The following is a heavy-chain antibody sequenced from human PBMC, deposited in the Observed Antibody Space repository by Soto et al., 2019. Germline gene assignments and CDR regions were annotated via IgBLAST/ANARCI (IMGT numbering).Heavy chain of an antibody. Sequence: GASVKVSCKASGYTFTNYGMRWVRQAPGQGLEWVGWIRVSTVNRNYAQKFQASLPMATDTSTSTAYMEFKSLSSPLSAVYYCARDARSIMDYWGQGTPVTVLL. CDR2: IRVSTVNR. CDR1: GYTFTNYG. D-gene: IGHD2-8*01. J-gene: IGHJ4*02. CDR3: ARDARSIMDY. V-gene: IGHV1-18*01.